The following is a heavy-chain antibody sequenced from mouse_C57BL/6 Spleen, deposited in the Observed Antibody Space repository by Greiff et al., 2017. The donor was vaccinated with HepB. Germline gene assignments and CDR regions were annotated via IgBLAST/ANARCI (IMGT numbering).Heavy chain of an antibody. J-gene: IGHJ3*01. Sequence: QVQLQQSGPELVRPGASVKISCKASGYAFSSSWMNWVKQRPGKGLEWIGRIYPGDGDTNYNGKFKGKATLTADKSSSTAYMQLSSLTSEDSAVYFCARESTLFAYWGQGTLVTVSA. CDR1: GYAFSSSW. CDR2: IYPGDGDT. V-gene: IGHV1-82*01. CDR3: ARESTLFAY.